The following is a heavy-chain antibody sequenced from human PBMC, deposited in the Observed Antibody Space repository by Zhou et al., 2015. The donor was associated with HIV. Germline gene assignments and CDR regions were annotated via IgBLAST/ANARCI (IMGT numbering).Heavy chain of an antibody. CDR1: GFTFDDYA. CDR3: AKDIAWEQQLPTYFDY. CDR2: ISWNSGSI. D-gene: IGHD6-13*01. V-gene: IGHV3-9*01. Sequence: EVQLVESGGGLVQPGRSLRLSCAASGFTFDDYAMHWVRQAPGKGLEWVSGISWNSGSIGYADSVKGRFTISRDNAKNSLYLQMNSLRAEDTALYYCAKDIAWEQQLPTYFDYWGQGTLVTVSS. J-gene: IGHJ4*02.